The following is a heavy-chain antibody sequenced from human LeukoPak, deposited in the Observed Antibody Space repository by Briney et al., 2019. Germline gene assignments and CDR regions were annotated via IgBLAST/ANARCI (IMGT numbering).Heavy chain of an antibody. J-gene: IGHJ6*03. CDR1: GFIFSSYA. CDR3: ATSGGSSSLHYYSYMDV. D-gene: IGHD2-2*01. Sequence: PGGSLRLSCAGSGFIFSSYAMSWVRQAPGKGLEWVSIISGGGGSTNYVDSVKGRFTVSRDNSKNTLYLQMNSLRAEDTAVYYCATSGGSSSLHYYSYMDVWGKGTTVTVPS. CDR2: ISGGGGST. V-gene: IGHV3-23*01.